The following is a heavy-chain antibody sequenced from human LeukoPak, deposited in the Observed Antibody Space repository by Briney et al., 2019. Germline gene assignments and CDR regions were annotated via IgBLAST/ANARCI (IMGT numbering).Heavy chain of an antibody. CDR3: AKERQTGDYFTSDY. V-gene: IGHV3-23*01. J-gene: IGHJ4*02. CDR2: INNRGSST. CDR1: GFTFSSYT. D-gene: IGHD4-17*01. Sequence: GGPLNLSCAASGFTFSSYTMSWVRQAPGEGLEWLSAINNRGSSTYYAGSVKDRFTISRDNSENTLYLQMNSLTVDDTAVYFCAKERQTGDYFTSDYWGQGTLVTVSS.